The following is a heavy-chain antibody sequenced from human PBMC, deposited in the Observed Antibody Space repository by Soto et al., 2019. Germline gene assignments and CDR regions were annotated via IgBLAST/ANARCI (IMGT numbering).Heavy chain of an antibody. CDR1: GRSFSGYY. CDR2: INHSGNT. Sequence: SETLSLTCSIYGRSFSGYYWSWIRQPPGKGLEWIVEINHSGNTNYNPSRKSRVTISVDTSNHQFSLKLHSVTAADTAVYYCASSGPAVLNGLYYRDMDVWGQGTTVTVSS. V-gene: IGHV4-34*01. CDR3: ASSGPAVLNGLYYRDMDV. D-gene: IGHD2-2*01. J-gene: IGHJ6*02.